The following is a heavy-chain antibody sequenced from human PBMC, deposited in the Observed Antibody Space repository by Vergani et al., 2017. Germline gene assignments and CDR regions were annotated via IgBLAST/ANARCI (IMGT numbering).Heavy chain of an antibody. V-gene: IGHV1-24*01. Sequence: QVQLVQSGAEVKKPGASVKVSCKASGYTFTSYYMHWVRQAPGKGLEWMGGFDPEDGETIYAQKFQGRVTMTEDTSTDTAYMELSSLRSEDTAVYYCATGGSGSPNYWGQGTLVTVSS. CDR2: FDPEDGET. J-gene: IGHJ4*02. CDR1: GYTFTSYY. CDR3: ATGGSGSPNY. D-gene: IGHD3-10*01.